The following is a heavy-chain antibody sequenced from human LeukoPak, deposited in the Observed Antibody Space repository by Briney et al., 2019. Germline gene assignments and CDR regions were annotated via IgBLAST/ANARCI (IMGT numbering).Heavy chain of an antibody. J-gene: IGHJ4*02. V-gene: IGHV1-18*01. D-gene: IGHD2-15*01. Sequence: ASVKVSCKASGGTFSSYAISWVRQAPGQGLEWMGWISAYNGNTNYAQKLQGRVTMTTDTSTSTAYMELRSLRSDDTAVYYCARDAREYCSGGSCYPRYWGQGTLVTVSS. CDR3: ARDAREYCSGGSCYPRY. CDR2: ISAYNGNT. CDR1: GGTFSSYA.